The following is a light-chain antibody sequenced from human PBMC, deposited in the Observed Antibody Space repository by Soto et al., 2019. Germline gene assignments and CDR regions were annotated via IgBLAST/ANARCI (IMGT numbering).Light chain of an antibody. J-gene: IGLJ1*01. Sequence: QSVLTHPASGTGADVEWSSISCTRSSSDIGAYNYVSWYQQHHPGEAPKVIIYDVSHRPAGASNRFSGSKSGNTASLTISGLQTEDEADYFCCSYTSATTYVFGTGTKVTV. CDR2: DVS. V-gene: IGLV2-14*03. CDR1: SSDIGAYNY. CDR3: CSYTSATTYV.